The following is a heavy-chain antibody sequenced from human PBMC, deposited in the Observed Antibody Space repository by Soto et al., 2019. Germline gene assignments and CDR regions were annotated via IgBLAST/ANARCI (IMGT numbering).Heavy chain of an antibody. V-gene: IGHV3-49*03. Sequence: PGESLKISCTTFGFTFEDYGINWFRQAPGKGLEWVGFIRSKPYGGTTEYAASVKGRFTISRDVSKTIAYLQMNSLKIEDTGLYYCTRMDSGYAIFDDWGQGTLVTVSS. CDR2: IRSKPYGGTT. CDR3: TRMDSGYAIFDD. D-gene: IGHD5-12*01. J-gene: IGHJ4*02. CDR1: GFTFEDYG.